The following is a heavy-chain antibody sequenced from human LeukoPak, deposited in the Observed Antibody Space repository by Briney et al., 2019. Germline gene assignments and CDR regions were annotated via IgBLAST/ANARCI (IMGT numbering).Heavy chain of an antibody. CDR3: AREAVREGATDFDY. D-gene: IGHD1-26*01. J-gene: IGHJ4*02. CDR2: INTNTGNP. CDR1: GYTFTSYG. Sequence: ASVKVSCKASGYTFTSYGISWVRQAPGQGLEWMGWINTNTGNPTYAQGFTGRFVFSLDTSVSTAYLQISSLKAEDTAVYYCAREAVREGATDFDYWGQGTLVTVSS. V-gene: IGHV7-4-1*02.